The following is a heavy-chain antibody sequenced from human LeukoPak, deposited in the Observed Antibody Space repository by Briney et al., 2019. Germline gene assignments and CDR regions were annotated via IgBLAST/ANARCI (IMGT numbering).Heavy chain of an antibody. D-gene: IGHD1-26*01. CDR2: IHSSGNS. Sequence: PSETLSLTCTVSGGSISSQYWTWIRQPPGKGLELIGHIHSSGNSYYSPSLKSRATMSLDTSKNQFSLKLSSVTAADTAVYYCARFYSGSYPSLDAFDIWGQGTMVTVSS. CDR1: GGSISSQY. J-gene: IGHJ3*02. CDR3: ARFYSGSYPSLDAFDI. V-gene: IGHV4-59*11.